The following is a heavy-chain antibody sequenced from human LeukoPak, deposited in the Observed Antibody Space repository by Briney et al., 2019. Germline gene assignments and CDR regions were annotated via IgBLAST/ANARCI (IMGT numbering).Heavy chain of an antibody. CDR3: ARVARDGYNKHYFDY. J-gene: IGHJ4*02. CDR1: GGSISSGGYY. V-gene: IGHV4-31*03. Sequence: SETLSLTCTVSGGSISSGGYYWSWIRQHPGKGLEWIGYIYYSGSTYYNPSLKSRVTISVDTSKNQFSLKLSSVTAADTAVYHCARVARDGYNKHYFDYWGQGTLVTVSS. CDR2: IYYSGST. D-gene: IGHD5-24*01.